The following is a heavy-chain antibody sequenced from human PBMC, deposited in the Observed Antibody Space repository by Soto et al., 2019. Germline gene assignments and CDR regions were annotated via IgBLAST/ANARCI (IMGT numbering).Heavy chain of an antibody. J-gene: IGHJ4*02. CDR3: AKGGAAGSLYIDY. D-gene: IGHD6-13*01. Sequence: EVQLLESGGGLVQPGGSLRLSCAASGFTFSSYAISWVRQAPGKGLEWVSAISGSGGSTYYADSVKGRFTISRDNSKNTLYLQMNSLRAEDTAVYYCAKGGAAGSLYIDYWGQGTLVTVSS. CDR2: ISGSGGST. V-gene: IGHV3-23*01. CDR1: GFTFSSYA.